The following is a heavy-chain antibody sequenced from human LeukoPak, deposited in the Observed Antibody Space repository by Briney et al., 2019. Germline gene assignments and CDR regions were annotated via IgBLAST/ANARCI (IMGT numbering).Heavy chain of an antibody. CDR2: FDLEDGET. CDR1: GYTLADLS. D-gene: IGHD3-22*01. J-gene: IGHJ3*02. Sequence: ASVKVSCKVSGYTLADLSMHWVRQAPGKGLEWMGGFDLEDGETIYAQKFQGRVTMSEDTSTDTAYMELSSLRSEDTAVYYCATSGDYYDSSGHDAFDIWGQGTMVTVSS. V-gene: IGHV1-24*01. CDR3: ATSGDYYDSSGHDAFDI.